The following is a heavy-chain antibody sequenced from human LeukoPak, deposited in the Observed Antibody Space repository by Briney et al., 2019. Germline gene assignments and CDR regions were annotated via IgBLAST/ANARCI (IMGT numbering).Heavy chain of an antibody. Sequence: GGSLRLSCAASGFTFSSYAMSWVRQAPGKGLEWVSAISGSGGSTYYADSVKGRFTISRDNSKNTLYLQMTSLRAEDTAVYYCAKDELRYYYGSGSPSGFDYWGQGTLVTVSS. CDR3: AKDELRYYYGSGSPSGFDY. V-gene: IGHV3-23*01. CDR2: ISGSGGST. CDR1: GFTFSSYA. D-gene: IGHD3-10*01. J-gene: IGHJ4*02.